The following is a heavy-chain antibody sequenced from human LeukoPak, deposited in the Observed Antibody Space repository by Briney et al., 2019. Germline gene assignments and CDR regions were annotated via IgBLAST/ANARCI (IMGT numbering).Heavy chain of an antibody. CDR1: GYSISSGYY. J-gene: IGHJ4*02. CDR2: IYHSGST. CDR3: ARFLYGSGSYPHY. Sequence: SSETLSLTCTVSGYSISSGYYWGWIRQPPGKGLEWIGSIYHSGSTYYNPSLKSRVTISVDTSKNQFSLKLSSVTAADTAVYYCARFLYGSGSYPHYWGQGTLVTVSS. D-gene: IGHD3-10*01. V-gene: IGHV4-38-2*02.